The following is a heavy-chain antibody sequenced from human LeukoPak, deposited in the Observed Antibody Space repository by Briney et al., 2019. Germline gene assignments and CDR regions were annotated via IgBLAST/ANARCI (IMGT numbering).Heavy chain of an antibody. D-gene: IGHD6-13*01. CDR2: ISARNGNT. Sequence: ASVKVSCKASGYTFSSYGITWVRQAPGQGLEWMGWISARNGNTNYAQKFQGRVIMTIETSASTVYMELTSLRSDDTAVYYCARDHSSSRYYFDYWGQGTLVAVSS. J-gene: IGHJ4*02. CDR1: GYTFSSYG. CDR3: ARDHSSSRYYFDY. V-gene: IGHV1-18*01.